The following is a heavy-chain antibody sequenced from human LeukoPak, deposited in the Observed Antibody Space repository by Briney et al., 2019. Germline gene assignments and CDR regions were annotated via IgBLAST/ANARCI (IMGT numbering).Heavy chain of an antibody. CDR3: ARDMSGSYPGVLDY. CDR2: INPSGGNA. D-gene: IGHD1-26*01. Sequence: ASVKVSCKASGYIFTSFYMHWVRQAPGQGLEWMGIINPSGGNAGYAQKFQGRVTMTRDTSTSTVYMELSSLRSEDTAVYYCARDMSGSYPGVLDYWGQGTLVTVSS. J-gene: IGHJ4*02. CDR1: GYIFTSFY. V-gene: IGHV1-46*01.